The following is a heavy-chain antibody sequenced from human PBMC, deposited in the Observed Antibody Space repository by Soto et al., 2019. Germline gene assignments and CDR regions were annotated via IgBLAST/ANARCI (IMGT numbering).Heavy chain of an antibody. J-gene: IGHJ4*02. V-gene: IGHV1-18*01. CDR3: ARDRDAFYTH. CDR1: GYTFTNYG. D-gene: IGHD3-16*01. Sequence: QVQLVQSGAEVRKPGASVKVSCKASGYTFTNYGVSWVRAAPGQGLEWMGWIGAYHGTTNYAEKFKGRVTLTTDTSTTTAYMELTSLDSDDTAVYYCARDRDAFYTHWGQGTLVTVSS. CDR2: IGAYHGTT.